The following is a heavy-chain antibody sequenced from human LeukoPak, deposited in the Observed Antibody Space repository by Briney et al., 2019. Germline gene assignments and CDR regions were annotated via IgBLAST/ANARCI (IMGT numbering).Heavy chain of an antibody. D-gene: IGHD3-22*01. CDR3: ARRYSSGYYYVFDY. V-gene: IGHV1-18*01. CDR1: GYTFTSYG. Sequence: ASVKVSCKASGYTFTSYGISWVRQAPGQGLEWMGWISAYNGNTNYAQKPQGRVTMTTDTSTSTAYMELRSLRSDDTAVYYCARRYSSGYYYVFDYWGQGTLVTVSS. CDR2: ISAYNGNT. J-gene: IGHJ4*02.